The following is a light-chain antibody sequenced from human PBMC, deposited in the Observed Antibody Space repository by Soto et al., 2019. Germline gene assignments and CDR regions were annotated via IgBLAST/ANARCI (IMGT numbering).Light chain of an antibody. CDR3: QAYDSSLGGYV. Sequence: QSVLTQPPSVSGAPGQTVTNSCTGTTSNVHWYQQLPGTAPKLLIHGNTNRPSGVPDRFSGSRSGTSASLAITGLQAEDEADYFCQAYDSSLGGYVFGTWTKLTVL. CDR1: TSN. CDR2: GNT. J-gene: IGLJ1*01. V-gene: IGLV1-40*01.